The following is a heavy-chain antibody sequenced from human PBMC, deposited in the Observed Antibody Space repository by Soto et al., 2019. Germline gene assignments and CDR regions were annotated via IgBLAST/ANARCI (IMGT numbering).Heavy chain of an antibody. CDR1: GYTFTSDY. Sequence: ASVKVSCKASGYTFTSDYMHWVRQAPGQGLEWMGIINPSGGSTSYAQKFQGRVTMTRDTSTSTVYMELSSLRSEDTAVYYCAREVRYYYDSSGYYGFDYWGQGTLVTVS. J-gene: IGHJ4*02. D-gene: IGHD3-22*01. CDR3: AREVRYYYDSSGYYGFDY. V-gene: IGHV1-46*01. CDR2: INPSGGST.